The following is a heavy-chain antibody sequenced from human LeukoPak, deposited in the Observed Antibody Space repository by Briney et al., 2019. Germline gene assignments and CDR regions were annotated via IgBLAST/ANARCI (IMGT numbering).Heavy chain of an antibody. CDR2: IDWDDEA. CDR1: GFSLSTSGLC. V-gene: IGHV2-70*17. CDR3: ARANRKIVSGSGRNYYYMDV. J-gene: IGHJ6*03. Sequence: SGPALVTPTQTLTLTCTFSGFSLSTSGLCVSWIRQPPGKALEWLARIDWDDEALYSTSLKTRLSISKDTSKNQVVLTMTNMDPVDTATYFCARANRKIVSGSGRNYYYMDVWGKGTTVTVSS. D-gene: IGHD3-10*01.